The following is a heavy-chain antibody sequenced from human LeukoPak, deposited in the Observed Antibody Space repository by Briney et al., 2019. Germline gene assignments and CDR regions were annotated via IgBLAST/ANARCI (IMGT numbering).Heavy chain of an antibody. CDR1: GGSISSSNYY. CDR2: IYYSGST. J-gene: IGHJ4*02. V-gene: IGHV4-39*07. CDR3: AREAHIVMMTALYPIDY. D-gene: IGHD2-21*02. Sequence: SETLSLTCTVSGGSISSSNYYWGWIRQPPGKGLEWIGSIYYSGSTYYNPSLKSRVTISVDTSKNHFSLKLSSVTAADTAVYYCAREAHIVMMTALYPIDYWGQGTLVTVSS.